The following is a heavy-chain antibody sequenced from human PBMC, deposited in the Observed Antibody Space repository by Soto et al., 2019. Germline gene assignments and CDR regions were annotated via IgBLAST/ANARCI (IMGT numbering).Heavy chain of an antibody. V-gene: IGHV1-3*01. Sequence: QVQLVQSGAEVKKPGASVKVSCKASGYTFTSYAMHWVRQAPGQRLEWMGWINAGNGNTKYSQKFQGRVTITRDTSASTDYMELSSLRSEATAVYYCAREGTYYYDSSGYYPLDYWGQGTLVTVSS. J-gene: IGHJ4*02. CDR2: INAGNGNT. CDR1: GYTFTSYA. CDR3: AREGTYYYDSSGYYPLDY. D-gene: IGHD3-22*01.